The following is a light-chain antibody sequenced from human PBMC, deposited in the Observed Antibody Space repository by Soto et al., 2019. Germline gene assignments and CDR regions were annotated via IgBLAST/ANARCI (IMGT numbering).Light chain of an antibody. J-gene: IGKJ2*01. CDR3: QQYYITPYT. CDR1: RSILYSSNNRNY. CDR2: LAS. V-gene: IGKV4-1*01. Sequence: DIVMTQSPDSLAVSLGERATINCKSSRSILYSSNNRNYMAWYQQKPGQPPKLLIYLASTRESGVPDRFSGSESGTDFTLSISNLQAEDVAVYYCQQYYITPYTFGQGTKLEIK.